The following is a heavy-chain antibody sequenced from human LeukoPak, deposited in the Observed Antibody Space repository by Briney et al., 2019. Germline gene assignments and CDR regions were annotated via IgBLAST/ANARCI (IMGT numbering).Heavy chain of an antibody. J-gene: IGHJ6*02. V-gene: IGHV4-59*01. D-gene: IGHD6-19*01. Sequence: PSETLSLTCTVSGGSISSYYWSWIRQPPGKGLEWIGYIYYSGSTNYNPSLKSRVTISVDTPKNQFSLKLSSVTAADTAVYYCARAGQWLDYYYYYGMDVWGQGTTVTVSS. CDR1: GGSISSYY. CDR2: IYYSGST. CDR3: ARAGQWLDYYYYYGMDV.